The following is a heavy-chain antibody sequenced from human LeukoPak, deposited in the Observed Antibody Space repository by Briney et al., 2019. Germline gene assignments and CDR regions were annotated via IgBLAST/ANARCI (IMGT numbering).Heavy chain of an antibody. CDR1: GGSISSGDYY. J-gene: IGHJ4*02. CDR3: ARGTGGYSGY. Sequence: SETLSLTCTVSGGSISSGDYYWSWIRQPPGKGLEWIGYIYYSGSTYYNPSIKSLVTFSVDTTKNQFSLKLSSVTAADAAVYYCARGTGGYSGYWGQGTLVTVSS. V-gene: IGHV4-30-4*01. D-gene: IGHD5-12*01. CDR2: IYYSGST.